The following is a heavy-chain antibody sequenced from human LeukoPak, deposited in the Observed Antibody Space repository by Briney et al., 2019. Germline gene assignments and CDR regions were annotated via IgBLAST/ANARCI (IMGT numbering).Heavy chain of an antibody. CDR3: ARDYHDSSLDY. CDR1: GDSISSSDW. V-gene: IGHV4-4*02. Sequence: SETLSLTCAVSGDSISSSDWWSWVRQPPGKGLEWIGEIYHSGSTNYNPPLKSRVTISVDKSKNQFSLKLTSVTAADTAVYYCARDYHDSSLDYWGQGTLVTVSS. J-gene: IGHJ4*02. CDR2: IYHSGST. D-gene: IGHD3-22*01.